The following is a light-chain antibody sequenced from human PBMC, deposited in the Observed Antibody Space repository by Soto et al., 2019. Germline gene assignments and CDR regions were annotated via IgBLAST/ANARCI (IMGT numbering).Light chain of an antibody. Sequence: QAVVSQPPSASGTPGQRVTISCSGSSSNIGNNDVNWYQQVPGTAPKLLIYRSNQRPSGVPDRFSGSKSGTSASLAISGLQSEDEAAYHCAAWDGSLNGWLFGGGTKLTVL. CDR3: AAWDGSLNGWL. CDR1: SSNIGNND. CDR2: RSN. J-gene: IGLJ3*02. V-gene: IGLV1-44*01.